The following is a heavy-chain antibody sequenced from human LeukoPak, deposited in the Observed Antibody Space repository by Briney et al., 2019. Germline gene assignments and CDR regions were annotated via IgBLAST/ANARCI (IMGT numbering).Heavy chain of an antibody. J-gene: IGHJ5*02. D-gene: IGHD1-26*01. CDR1: GGSISSSGYY. CDR2: IYYSGST. V-gene: IGHV4-39*01. CDR3: ARHEYSGSYYGLSWFDP. Sequence: SETLSLTCTVFGGSISSSGYYWGWIRQPPGKGLEWIASIYYSGSTYYNPSLKSRVTISVVTSKNQLSLKLSSLTAADTAVYYCARHEYSGSYYGLSWFDPWGQGTLVTVSS.